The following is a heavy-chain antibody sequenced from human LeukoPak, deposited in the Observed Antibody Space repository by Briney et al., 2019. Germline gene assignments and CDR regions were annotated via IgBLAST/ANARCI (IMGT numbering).Heavy chain of an antibody. CDR2: IGSSGSTK. D-gene: IGHD1-1*01. CDR3: ARVRGSTRTYFDY. CDR1: GFTFSDYY. Sequence: GGSLRLSCAASGFTFSDYYMTWIRQAPGKGLEWVSYIGSSGSTKYYADSVKGRFTISRDNAKNSLYLQMNSLRAEDTAVYYCARVRGSTRTYFDYWGQETLVTVSS. V-gene: IGHV3-11*01. J-gene: IGHJ4*02.